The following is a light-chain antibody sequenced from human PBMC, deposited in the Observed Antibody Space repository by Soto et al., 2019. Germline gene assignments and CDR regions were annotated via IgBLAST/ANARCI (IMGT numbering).Light chain of an antibody. CDR3: QRSVNLPRT. J-gene: IGKJ1*01. V-gene: IGKV1-39*01. CDR2: AAS. CDR1: QSSSSA. Sequence: DMEMTQSPSSLSASVGETITITCRASQSSSSALNWFQHSPGQPPQLLLFAASNLDAGFPPRFRGSGSGTSFSLTIRSLQPEDFAHHYFQRSVNLPRTFGPGTRVEFK.